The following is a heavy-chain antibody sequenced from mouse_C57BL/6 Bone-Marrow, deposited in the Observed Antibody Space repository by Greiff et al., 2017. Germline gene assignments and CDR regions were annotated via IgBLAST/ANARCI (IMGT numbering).Heavy chain of an antibody. CDR1: GFNIKDDY. CDR2: IDPENGDT. V-gene: IGHV14-4*01. CDR3: TTVVHY. Sequence: DVKLQESGAELVRPGASVKLSCTASGFNIKDDYMHWVKQRPEQGLEWIGWIDPENGDTEYASKFQGKATITADPSSNTAYLQLSSLTSEDTAVYYCTTVVHYWGQGTTLTVSS. J-gene: IGHJ2*01. D-gene: IGHD1-1*01.